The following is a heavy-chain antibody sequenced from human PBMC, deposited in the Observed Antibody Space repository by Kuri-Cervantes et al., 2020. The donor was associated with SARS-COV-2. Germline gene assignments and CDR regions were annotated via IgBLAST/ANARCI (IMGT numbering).Heavy chain of an antibody. CDR2: INPNSGGT. CDR3: ASRGCSSTSCYTYWFDP. CDR1: GYTFTGYY. D-gene: IGHD2-2*02. V-gene: IGHV1-2*02. Sequence: GESLKISCKASGYTFTGYYMHWVRQAPGQGLEWMGWINPNSGGTNYAQKFQGRVTMTRDTSISTAYMELSRLRSDDTAVYYCASRGCSSTSCYTYWFDPWGQGTLVTVSS. J-gene: IGHJ5*02.